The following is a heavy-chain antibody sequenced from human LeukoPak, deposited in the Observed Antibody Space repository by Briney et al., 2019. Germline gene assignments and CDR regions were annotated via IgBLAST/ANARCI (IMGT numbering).Heavy chain of an antibody. V-gene: IGHV3-23*01. CDR2: ISGSGGST. Sequence: GESLRLSCAASGFTFSSYAMSWVRQAPGKGLEWVSGISGSGGSTYYADSVKGRFTISRDNSKSTLYLQMNSLRAEDTAVYYCAKGYCRGISCYSDYWGQGTLVTVSS. D-gene: IGHD2-2*02. CDR3: AKGYCRGISCYSDY. CDR1: GFTFSSYA. J-gene: IGHJ4*02.